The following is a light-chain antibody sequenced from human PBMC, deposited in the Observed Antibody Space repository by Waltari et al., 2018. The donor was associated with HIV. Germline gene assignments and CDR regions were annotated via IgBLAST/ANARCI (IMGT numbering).Light chain of an antibody. CDR1: QSVSSN. V-gene: IGKV3-15*01. CDR3: QHYHNWPWT. CDR2: GAF. J-gene: IGKJ1*01. Sequence: EKVMTQSPATLSVSPGERATLSCRASQSVSSNLAWYQQKPGQAPRLLIYGAFTRATGIPARFSASGSGTEFTLTISSLQSEDFAVYYCQHYHNWPWTFGQGTKVATK.